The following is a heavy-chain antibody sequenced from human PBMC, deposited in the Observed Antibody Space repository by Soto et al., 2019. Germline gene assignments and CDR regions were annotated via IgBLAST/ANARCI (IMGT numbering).Heavy chain of an antibody. CDR3: AGTVTTPWVYYYYGMDV. CDR1: GFTFSSYA. CDR2: ISSNGGST. Sequence: EVQLVESGGGLVQPGGSLRLSCAASGFTFSSYAMHWVRQAPGKGLEYVSAISSNGGSTYYANSVKGRFTISRDNSKNTLYLQMGSLRAEDMAVYYCAGTVTTPWVYYYYGMDVWGQGTTVTVSS. D-gene: IGHD4-17*01. V-gene: IGHV3-64*01. J-gene: IGHJ6*02.